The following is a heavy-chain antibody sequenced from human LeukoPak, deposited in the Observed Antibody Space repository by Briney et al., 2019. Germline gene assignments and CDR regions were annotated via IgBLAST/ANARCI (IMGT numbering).Heavy chain of an antibody. V-gene: IGHV3-9*01. D-gene: IGHD3-9*01. CDR1: GFTFDDYA. J-gene: IGHJ5*02. CDR3: AKGGYDISSNWFDP. Sequence: GGSLRLSCAASGFTFDDYAMHWVRQAPGKGLDWVSGISWNSGSIGYADSVKGRFTISRDNAKNSLYLQMNSLRAEDTALYYCAKGGYDISSNWFDPWGQGTLVTVSS. CDR2: ISWNSGSI.